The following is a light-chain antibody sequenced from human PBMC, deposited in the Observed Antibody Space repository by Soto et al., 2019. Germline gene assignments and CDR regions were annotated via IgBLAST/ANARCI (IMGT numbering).Light chain of an antibody. Sequence: QSALTQPASVSGSPGQSITISCTGTSSDVGGHNVVSWYQQHPGKAPKLMIYEVSKRPSGVSSRFSGSKSGNTASLTISGLQAEDEADYYCCSYAGSSTVVFGGGTQLTVL. V-gene: IGLV2-23*02. CDR2: EVS. CDR1: SSDVGGHNV. CDR3: CSYAGSSTVV. J-gene: IGLJ2*01.